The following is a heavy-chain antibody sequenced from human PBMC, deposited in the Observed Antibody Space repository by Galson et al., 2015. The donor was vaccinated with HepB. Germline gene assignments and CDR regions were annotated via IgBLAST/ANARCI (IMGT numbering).Heavy chain of an antibody. CDR2: IIPILGIA. CDR1: GGTFSSYA. V-gene: IGHV1-69*04. J-gene: IGHJ5*02. D-gene: IGHD2-2*01. Sequence: SVKVSCKASGGTFSSYAISWVQQAPGQGLEWMGRIIPILGIANYAQKFQGRVTITADKSTSTAYMELSSLRSEDTAVYYCARGGGMFVPAALNWFDPRGQGTLVTVSS. CDR3: ARGGGMFVPAALNWFDP.